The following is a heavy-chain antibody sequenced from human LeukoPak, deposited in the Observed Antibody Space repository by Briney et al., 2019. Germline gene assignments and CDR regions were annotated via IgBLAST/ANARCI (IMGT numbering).Heavy chain of an antibody. J-gene: IGHJ4*02. D-gene: IGHD6-19*01. CDR1: GVSITSNRYY. Sequence: SETLSLTCTVSGVSITSNRYYWGWIRQPPGKGLEWIGSIYYSGSTYYNPSLKSRVTISDDTSKNQFSLKLNSVTAVDTAVYFCASHYSSGWYPFDYWGQGTLVTISS. CDR3: ASHYSSGWYPFDY. V-gene: IGHV4-39*01. CDR2: IYYSGST.